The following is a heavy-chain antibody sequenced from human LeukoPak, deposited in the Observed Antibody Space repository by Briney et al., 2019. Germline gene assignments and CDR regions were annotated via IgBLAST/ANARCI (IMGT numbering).Heavy chain of an antibody. CDR3: ARDALYCTSTSCYDY. CDR2: IGSSSSTI. CDR1: GFTFSSYS. Sequence: PGGSLRLSCAASGFTFSSYSMNWVRQAPGKGLEWVSCIGSSSSTIYYADSVKGRFTISRDNAKNSLYLQMNSLRAEDTAVYYCARDALYCTSTSCYDYWGRGTLVTVSS. V-gene: IGHV3-48*04. J-gene: IGHJ4*02. D-gene: IGHD2-2*01.